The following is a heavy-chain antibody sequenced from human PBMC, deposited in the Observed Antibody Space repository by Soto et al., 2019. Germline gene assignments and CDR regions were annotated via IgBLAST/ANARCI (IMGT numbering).Heavy chain of an antibody. D-gene: IGHD1-26*01. Sequence: CAASGFTISSNYMSWVRQAPGKGLEWISIIYSAGNTYYADSVKGRFTISRDNSKNTLYLQMNSLGAEDTAVYYCARDFVVGGPTINYYYGMDVWGQGTTVTVSS. CDR2: IYSAGNT. CDR3: ARDFVVGGPTINYYYGMDV. J-gene: IGHJ6*02. V-gene: IGHV3-66*01. CDR1: GFTISSNY.